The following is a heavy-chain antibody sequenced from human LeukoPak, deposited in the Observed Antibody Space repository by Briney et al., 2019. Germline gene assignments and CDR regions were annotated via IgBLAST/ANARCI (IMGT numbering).Heavy chain of an antibody. Sequence: GASVKVSCKASGYTFTSYYMHWVRQAPGQGLVWMGIINPSGGSTSYAQKFQGRVTMTRDTSTSTVYMELSSLRSEDTAVYYCARSDTVTTFYYYYYMDVWGKGTTVTVSS. V-gene: IGHV1-46*01. CDR1: GYTFTSYY. CDR3: ARSDTVTTFYYYYYMDV. J-gene: IGHJ6*03. D-gene: IGHD4-17*01. CDR2: INPSGGST.